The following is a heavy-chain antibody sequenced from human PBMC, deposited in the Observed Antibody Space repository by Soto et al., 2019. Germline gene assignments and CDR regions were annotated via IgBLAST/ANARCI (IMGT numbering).Heavy chain of an antibody. Sequence: SETLSLTCAVSGGSISSGGYSWSWIRQPPGKGLEWIGYIYHSGSTYYNPSLKSRVTISVDRSKNQFSLKLSSVTAADTAVYYCPRPQTRVISYDYGGQEPLAPV. CDR1: GGSISSGGYS. D-gene: IGHD4-17*01. V-gene: IGHV4-30-2*01. CDR2: IYHSGST. CDR3: PRPQTRVISYDY. J-gene: IGHJ4*02.